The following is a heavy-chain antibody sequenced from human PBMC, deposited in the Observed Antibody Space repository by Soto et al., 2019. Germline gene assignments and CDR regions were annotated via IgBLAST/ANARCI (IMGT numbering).Heavy chain of an antibody. D-gene: IGHD3-22*01. CDR2: IHYSGST. CDR3: AAHDSGGYYAEY. J-gene: IGHJ4*02. Sequence: QLQLQESGPGLVKPSETLSLTCTVSGDSVTISDYYWGWIRQPPGKGLEWIGSIHYSGSTYYNPSLKSRVTICGDTSKKQFYLKLTSVTAADAAVYYCAAHDSGGYYAEYWGQGTLVTVSA. CDR1: GDSVTISDYY. V-gene: IGHV4-39*01.